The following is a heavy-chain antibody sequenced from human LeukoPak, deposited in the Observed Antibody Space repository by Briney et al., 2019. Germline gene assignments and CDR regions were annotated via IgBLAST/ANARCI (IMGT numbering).Heavy chain of an antibody. CDR3: ARGASPPAGIVRMDV. J-gene: IGHJ6*02. CDR1: GYTFTVYY. Sequence: GASVKVSCKASGYTFTVYYMHWVRQAPGQGLEWMGWINPNSGVTNYAQKFQGWVTMTRDTSISTAYMELSRLKSDDTAVYYCARGASPPAGIVRMDVWGQGTTVTVSS. D-gene: IGHD6-13*01. CDR2: INPNSGVT. V-gene: IGHV1-2*04.